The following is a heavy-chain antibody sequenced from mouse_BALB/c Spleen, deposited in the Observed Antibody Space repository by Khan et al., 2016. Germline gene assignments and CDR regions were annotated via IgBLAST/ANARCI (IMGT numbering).Heavy chain of an antibody. J-gene: IGHJ4*01. D-gene: IGHD1-1*01. CDR1: GYTFTDYA. Sequence: QVPLQQPGPEVVRPGVSVKISCKGSGYTFTDYAMHWVKQSHAKRLEWIGIISSYNGNTNYNQKFKGKATMTVDKSSSTAYMELARLTSEDSAIYYCATRGITTDEMDYWGQGTSVTFSS. V-gene: IGHV1S137*01. CDR3: ATRGITTDEMDY. CDR2: ISSYNGNT.